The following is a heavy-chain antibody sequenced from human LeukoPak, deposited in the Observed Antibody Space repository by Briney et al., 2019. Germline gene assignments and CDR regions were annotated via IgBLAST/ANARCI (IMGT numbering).Heavy chain of an antibody. Sequence: GGSLRLSCIGSGFTFSSDEMNWVRQAREKGLEWVSYISISGSTTYYADSVKGRFTISRDDAKNSLYLQMNSLRAEDTATYYCAKDGTTETTNYYYAMDVWGQGTTVTVSS. CDR3: AKDGTTETTNYYYAMDV. V-gene: IGHV3-48*03. J-gene: IGHJ6*02. CDR2: ISISGSTT. CDR1: GFTFSSDE. D-gene: IGHD4-17*01.